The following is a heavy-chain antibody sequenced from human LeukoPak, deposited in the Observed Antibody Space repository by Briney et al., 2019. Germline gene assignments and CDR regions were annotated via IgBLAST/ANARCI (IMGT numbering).Heavy chain of an antibody. Sequence: SQTLSLTCTVSGGSISSGSYYWSWIRQPAGKGLEWIGRIYTSGSTNYNPSLKSRVTISVDTSKNQFSLKLSSVTAADTAVYYCARAIEGTSSTSWPRIRWFDPWGQGTLVTVSS. D-gene: IGHD2-2*01. CDR3: ARAIEGTSSTSWPRIRWFDP. CDR2: IYTSGST. V-gene: IGHV4-61*02. J-gene: IGHJ5*02. CDR1: GGSISSGSYY.